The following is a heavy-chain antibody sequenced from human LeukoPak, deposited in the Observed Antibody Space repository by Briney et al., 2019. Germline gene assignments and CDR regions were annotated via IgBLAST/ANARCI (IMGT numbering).Heavy chain of an antibody. Sequence: QPGRSLRLSCAASGITFSSCGIHWVRQAPGKGLEWMAFISYDGRDKFYAESVKGRFTISRDNSQNTLYLQMDSLRDEDTALYYCAKGRSMGTLGTTVPEFDYWGQGTLVTVSS. CDR2: ISYDGRDK. V-gene: IGHV3-30*18. D-gene: IGHD3-16*01. J-gene: IGHJ4*02. CDR3: AKGRSMGTLGTTVPEFDY. CDR1: GITFSSCG.